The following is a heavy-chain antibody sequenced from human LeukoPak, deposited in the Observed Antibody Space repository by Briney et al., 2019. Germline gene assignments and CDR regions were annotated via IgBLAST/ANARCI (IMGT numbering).Heavy chain of an antibody. CDR1: GFNFVDYA. CDR2: ISYSSGTI. D-gene: IGHD3-22*01. J-gene: IGHJ4*02. CDR3: AKSGYDSNFDY. V-gene: IGHV3-9*01. Sequence: PGGSLRLSCAASGFNFVDYAMHWVRQVPGKGLEWVSGISYSSGTIVYADSVKGRFTISRDNARNSLYLQMNSLRAEDTAVYYCAKSGYDSNFDYWGQGTLVTVSS.